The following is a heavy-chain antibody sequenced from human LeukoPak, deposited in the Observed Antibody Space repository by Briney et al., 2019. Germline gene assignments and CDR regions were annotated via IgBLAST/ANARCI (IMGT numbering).Heavy chain of an antibody. Sequence: PGGSLRLSCAASGFTFSSYWMHWVRQAPGKGLGWVSRINSDGSSTSYADSVKGRFTISRDNAKNTLYLQMNSLRADDTAVFYCARSNWGLLDIWGQGTMVTVTS. V-gene: IGHV3-74*01. J-gene: IGHJ3*02. CDR3: ARSNWGLLDI. CDR2: INSDGSST. CDR1: GFTFSSYW. D-gene: IGHD3-16*01.